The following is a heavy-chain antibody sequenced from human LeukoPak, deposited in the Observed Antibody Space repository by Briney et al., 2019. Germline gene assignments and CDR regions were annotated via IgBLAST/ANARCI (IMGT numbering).Heavy chain of an antibody. D-gene: IGHD3-10*01. CDR1: GYSISSGYY. CDR3: ARTTMVRGTYYMDV. Sequence: SETLSLTCTVSGYSISSGYYWGWIRQPPGKGLEWIGSIYHSGSTYYNPSLKSRVTISVDTSKNQFSLKLSSVTAADTAVYYCARTTMVRGTYYMDVWGKGTTVTISS. V-gene: IGHV4-38-2*02. CDR2: IYHSGST. J-gene: IGHJ6*03.